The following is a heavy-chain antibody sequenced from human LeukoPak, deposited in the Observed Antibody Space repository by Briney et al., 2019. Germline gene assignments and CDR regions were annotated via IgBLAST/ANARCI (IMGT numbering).Heavy chain of an antibody. D-gene: IGHD4-11*01. Sequence: GGSLRLSCTASGFTFSNYGMHWVRQAPGKGLDWVTVISYDGSNKYYADSVKGRFTISRDNFKNTLYLQMNSLRAEDTAVYYCAKDLWAYGNYDGVDYWGQGTLVTVSS. V-gene: IGHV3-30*18. CDR1: GFTFSNYG. CDR3: AKDLWAYGNYDGVDY. J-gene: IGHJ4*02. CDR2: ISYDGSNK.